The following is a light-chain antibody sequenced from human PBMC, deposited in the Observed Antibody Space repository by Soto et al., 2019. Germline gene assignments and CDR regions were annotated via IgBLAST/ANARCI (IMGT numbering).Light chain of an antibody. Sequence: EIVMTQSPATLSVSPGERATLSYRASQSVSSNLAWYQQKPGQAPRLLIYGASTRATGIPARFSGSGSATEFTLTISSLQSEDFAVYYCQQYNNWPWTFGQGTKVEIQ. CDR1: QSVSSN. CDR2: GAS. CDR3: QQYNNWPWT. V-gene: IGKV3-15*01. J-gene: IGKJ1*01.